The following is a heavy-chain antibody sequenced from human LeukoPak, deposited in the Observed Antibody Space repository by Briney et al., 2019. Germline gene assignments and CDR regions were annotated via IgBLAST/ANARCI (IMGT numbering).Heavy chain of an antibody. V-gene: IGHV3-23*01. Sequence: AGGSLRLSCAVSGFTFRKYAMTWVRQAPGKGLEWVSGINDSGSSTYYADSVNGRLTISRDNAKNTVYLQMNSLRAEDTAVYYCARDHSGAFDIWGQGTMVTVSS. J-gene: IGHJ3*02. CDR2: INDSGSST. D-gene: IGHD1-14*01. CDR3: ARDHSGAFDI. CDR1: GFTFRKYA.